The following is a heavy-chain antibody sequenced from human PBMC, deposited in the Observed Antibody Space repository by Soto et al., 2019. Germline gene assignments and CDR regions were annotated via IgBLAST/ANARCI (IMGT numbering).Heavy chain of an antibody. J-gene: IGHJ6*02. CDR3: ARTESGYSYGFADV. D-gene: IGHD5-18*01. Sequence: GESLNISCTGSGYSFTIYLIGWVRQMPGKGLEWMGIIYPGDSDTRYSPSFQGQVTISADKSISTAYLQWSSLKASDIAMYYCARTESGYSYGFADVWGQGTTVTVSS. V-gene: IGHV5-51*01. CDR1: GYSFTIYL. CDR2: IYPGDSDT.